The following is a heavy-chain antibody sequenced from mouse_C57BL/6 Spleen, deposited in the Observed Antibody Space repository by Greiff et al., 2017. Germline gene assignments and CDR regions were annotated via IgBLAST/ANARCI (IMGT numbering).Heavy chain of an antibody. V-gene: IGHV1-4*01. D-gene: IGHD1-1*01. CDR2: INPSGGYT. CDR1: GYTFTSYT. CDR3: ARSGTTVAPDY. Sequence: VQLQQSGAELARPGASVKMSCKASGYTFTSYTMPWVKQRPGQGLEWIGYINPSGGYTKYNQKFKDKATLTADKSSSTAYMQLSSLTSEDSAVYYCARSGTTVAPDYWGQGTTLTVSA. J-gene: IGHJ2*01.